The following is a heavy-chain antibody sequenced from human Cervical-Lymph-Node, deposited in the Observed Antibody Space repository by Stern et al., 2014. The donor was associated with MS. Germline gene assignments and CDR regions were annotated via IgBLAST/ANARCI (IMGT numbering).Heavy chain of an antibody. CDR1: GGSISSSGYY. V-gene: IGHV4-61*02. J-gene: IGHJ5*02. Sequence: QVQLVESGPGLVKPSQTLSLTCTVSGGSISSSGYYWSWIRQPADKGLEWIGRIHDSGSTYYNPSLKSRVTISKDTAKNTFSLQLPSLTAADTAVYYCATTRWDLFTWNWFDPWGQGTLVTVSS. D-gene: IGHD1-26*01. CDR3: ATTRWDLFTWNWFDP. CDR2: IHDSGST.